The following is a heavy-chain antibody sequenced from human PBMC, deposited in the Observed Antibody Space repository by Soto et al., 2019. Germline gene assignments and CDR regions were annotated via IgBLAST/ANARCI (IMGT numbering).Heavy chain of an antibody. D-gene: IGHD3-10*01. Sequence: GESLKISCKGSGYSFTSYWISWVRQMPGKGLEWRGRIDPSDSYTNYSPSFQGHVTISADKSISTAYLQWSSLKASDTAMYYCATYPFMVRGVIKPFDPWGQGTLVTVS. CDR1: GYSFTSYW. CDR2: IDPSDSYT. J-gene: IGHJ5*02. CDR3: ATYPFMVRGVIKPFDP. V-gene: IGHV5-10-1*01.